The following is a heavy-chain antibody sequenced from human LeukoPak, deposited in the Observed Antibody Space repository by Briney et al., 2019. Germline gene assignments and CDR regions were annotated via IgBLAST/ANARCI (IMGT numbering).Heavy chain of an antibody. Sequence: GGSLRLSCAASGFTFSTYSMNWVRQAPGKGLEWVSSISSSSSYIYYADSVKGRFTISRDNAKNSLYLQMNSLRAEDTAVYYCAREGGRYYFDYWGQGTLVTVSS. CDR1: GFTFSTYS. CDR3: AREGGRYYFDY. V-gene: IGHV3-21*01. J-gene: IGHJ4*02. CDR2: ISSSSSYI.